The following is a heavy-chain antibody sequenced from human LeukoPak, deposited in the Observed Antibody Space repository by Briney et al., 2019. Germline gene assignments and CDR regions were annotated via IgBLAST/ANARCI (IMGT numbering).Heavy chain of an antibody. CDR1: RFTFSSYG. CDR3: AKFVVRGVTCHRVSD. D-gene: IGHD3-10*01. V-gene: IGHV3-23*01. Sequence: GGSLRLSCGASRFTFSSYGMAWVRQAPGKGLEWFSSISGGGTNTYYGDSVKGRFTISRDNSKNTLYLQMNRLRAEDTAVYYCAKFVVRGVTCHRVSDWGQGTLVTVSS. J-gene: IGHJ4*02. CDR2: ISGGGTNT.